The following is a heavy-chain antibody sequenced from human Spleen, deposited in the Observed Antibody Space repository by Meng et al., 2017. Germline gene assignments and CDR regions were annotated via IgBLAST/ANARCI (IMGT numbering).Heavy chain of an antibody. CDR2: IHHRVSA. CDR1: VVSFSGSC. D-gene: IGHD3-9*01. J-gene: IGHJ4*02. CDR3: ARGGARYDILTGYYSAYFDY. Sequence: LDTAGVVYLTCRVFVVSFSGSCWGCLRQPPGWGLEWIGEIHHRVSANSHQSLKSRFTISLDTSKNQFSLKLSSVTAADTAVYYCARGGARYDILTGYYSAYFDYWGQGTLVTVSS. V-gene: IGHV4-34*01.